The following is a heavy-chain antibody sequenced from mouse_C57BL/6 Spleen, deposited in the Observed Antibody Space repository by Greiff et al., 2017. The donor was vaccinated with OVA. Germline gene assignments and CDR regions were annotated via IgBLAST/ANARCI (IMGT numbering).Heavy chain of an antibody. Sequence: VKLMESGPGLVQPSQSLSITCTVSGFSLTSYGVHWVRQSPGKGLEWLGVIWRGGSTDYNAAFMSRLSITKDNSKSQVFFKMNSLQADDTAIYYCAKNEGAGTRFAYWGQGTLVTVSA. CDR3: AKNEGAGTRFAY. V-gene: IGHV2-5*01. CDR2: IWRGGST. CDR1: GFSLTSYG. D-gene: IGHD4-1*01. J-gene: IGHJ3*01.